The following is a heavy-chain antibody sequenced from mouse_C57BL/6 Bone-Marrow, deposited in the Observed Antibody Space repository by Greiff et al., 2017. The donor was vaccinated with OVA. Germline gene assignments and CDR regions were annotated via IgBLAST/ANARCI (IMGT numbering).Heavy chain of an antibody. J-gene: IGHJ3*01. D-gene: IGHD2-3*01. CDR1: GYTFTSYG. CDR3: AREGDGYYVY. CDR2: IYPRSGNT. V-gene: IGHV1-81*01. Sequence: VKLQESGAELARPGASVKLSCKASGYTFTSYGISWVKQRTGQGLEWIGEIYPRSGNTYYNEKFKGKATLTADKSSSTAYMELRSLTSEDSAVYFCAREGDGYYVYWGQGTLVTVSA.